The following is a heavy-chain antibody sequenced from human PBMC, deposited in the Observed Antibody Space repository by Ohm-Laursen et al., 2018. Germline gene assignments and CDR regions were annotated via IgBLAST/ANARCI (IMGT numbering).Heavy chain of an antibody. CDR2: ITPSDTT. Sequence: SLRLSCSASGFTFSDHYMSWIRQSPGKGLEWISYITPSDTTYYADSVKGRFTISRDNAKNSLFLQMNSLRAEDTAVYYCARAFYGTSGYYDYWGQGTLVTVSS. CDR3: ARAFYGTSGYYDY. V-gene: IGHV3-11*01. J-gene: IGHJ4*02. D-gene: IGHD3-22*01. CDR1: GFTFSDHY.